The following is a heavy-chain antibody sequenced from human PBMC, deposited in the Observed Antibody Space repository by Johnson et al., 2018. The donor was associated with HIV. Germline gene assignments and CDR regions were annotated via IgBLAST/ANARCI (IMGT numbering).Heavy chain of an antibody. CDR2: ISFDANNK. D-gene: IGHD2-15*01. V-gene: IGHV3-30-3*01. CDR1: GFTFSTYA. J-gene: IGHJ3*02. Sequence: QVQLVESGGGLVKPGGSLRLSCAASGFTFSTYAMHWVRQAPGKGLEWVAVISFDANNKYYADSVKGRFTISRDNSKNTLFLQMNSLRAEDTAVYYCARIAVVVQHDAFDIWGQWTMVTVSS. CDR3: ARIAVVVQHDAFDI.